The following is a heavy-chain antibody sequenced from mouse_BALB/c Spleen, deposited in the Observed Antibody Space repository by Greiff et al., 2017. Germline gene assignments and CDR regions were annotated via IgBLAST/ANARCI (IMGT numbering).Heavy chain of an antibody. CDR1: GYSFTGYY. J-gene: IGHJ4*01. CDR2: ISCYNGAT. CDR3: ARSLYGNEEDYAMDY. Sequence: LVKTGASVKISCKASGYSFTGYYMHWVKQSHGKSLEWIGYISCYNGATSYNQKFKGKATFTVDTSSSTAYMQFNSLTSEDSAVYYCARSLYGNEEDYAMDYWGQGTSVTVSS. V-gene: IGHV1S34*01. D-gene: IGHD2-1*01.